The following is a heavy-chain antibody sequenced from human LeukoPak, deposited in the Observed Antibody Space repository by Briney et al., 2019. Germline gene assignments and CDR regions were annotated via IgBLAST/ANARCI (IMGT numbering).Heavy chain of an antibody. D-gene: IGHD3-10*01. Sequence: PSETLSLTCAVYGGSFSGYYWSWIRQPPGKGLEWIGEINHSGSTNYNPSVKSRVTISVDTSKNQFSLKLSPVTAADTAVYYCARGAYGSGSYYKSLIAFDIWGQGTMVTVSS. CDR1: GGSFSGYY. V-gene: IGHV4-34*01. CDR3: ARGAYGSGSYYKSLIAFDI. CDR2: INHSGST. J-gene: IGHJ3*02.